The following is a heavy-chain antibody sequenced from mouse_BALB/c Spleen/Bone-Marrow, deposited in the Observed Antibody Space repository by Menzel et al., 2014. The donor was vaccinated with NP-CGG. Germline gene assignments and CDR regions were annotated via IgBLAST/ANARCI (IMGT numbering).Heavy chain of an antibody. CDR1: GFTFSSFG. D-gene: IGHD1-1*01. V-gene: IGHV5-17*02. CDR3: ARSGSSSGYFDY. Sequence: EVMLVESGGGSVQPGGSRKLSCAASGFTFSSFGMHWVRQAPEKGLEWVAYISSGSSTVYYADKVMGRFTISRDNPKNTLFLQMTSLRSEDTAMYYCARSGSSSGYFDYWGQGTTLTVSS. J-gene: IGHJ2*01. CDR2: ISSGSSTV.